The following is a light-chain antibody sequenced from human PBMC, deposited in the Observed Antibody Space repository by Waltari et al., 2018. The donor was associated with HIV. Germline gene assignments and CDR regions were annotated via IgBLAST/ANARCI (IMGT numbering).Light chain of an antibody. J-gene: IGKJ3*01. Sequence: DIQMTQSPLSLSASVGDRVTITCRASQNIIKYLHWYQQKPGKAPRIVIYNAANLQSGVPSRFSGSGSGTNFTLTISSVQTEDFATYICQQSYSSPTLGPGTKVTVK. V-gene: IGKV1-39*01. CDR1: QNIIKY. CDR2: NAA. CDR3: QQSYSSPT.